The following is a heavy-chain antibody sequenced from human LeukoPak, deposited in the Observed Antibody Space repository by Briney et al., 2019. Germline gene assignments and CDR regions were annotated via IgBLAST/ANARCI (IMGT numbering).Heavy chain of an antibody. D-gene: IGHD2-2*01. CDR3: ARDAVPAASYYYYYGMDV. J-gene: IGHJ6*02. CDR2: IKQDGSEK. Sequence: GGSLRLSCAASGFTFSRYWMSWVRQAPGKGLEWVANIKQDGSEKYYVDSVKGRFTISRDNAKNSLYLQMNSLRAEDTAVYYCARDAVPAASYYYYYGMDVWGQGTTVTVSS. V-gene: IGHV3-7*01. CDR1: GFTFSRYW.